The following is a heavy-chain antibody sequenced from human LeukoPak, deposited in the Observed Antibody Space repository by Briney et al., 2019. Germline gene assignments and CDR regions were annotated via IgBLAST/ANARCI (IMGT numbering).Heavy chain of an antibody. D-gene: IGHD6-19*01. V-gene: IGHV3-48*03. CDR1: GFIFSSYE. Sequence: GGSLRLSCAASGFIFSSYEMNWVRQAPGKGLEWVSYISSSATRTDYVDSVKGRFTISRDSARNSLYLQMDSLRAEDTAVYYCARELATSGFDPWGPGTLVTVSS. CDR2: ISSSATRT. J-gene: IGHJ5*02. CDR3: ARELATSGFDP.